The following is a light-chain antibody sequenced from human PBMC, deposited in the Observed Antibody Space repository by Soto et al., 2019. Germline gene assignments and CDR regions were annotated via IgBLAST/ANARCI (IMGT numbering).Light chain of an antibody. J-gene: IGKJ5*01. V-gene: IGKV3-20*01. CDR2: GAS. Sequence: EVVLTQSPGTLSLSPGQRATFSCRASQRISSSYLGWYQQKPGQAPRLLIYGASTRATGVPDRFSGSGSWPDFTLTITRLEPEDFAVYYCQQYGTSPITFGQGTRLEIK. CDR1: QRISSSY. CDR3: QQYGTSPIT.